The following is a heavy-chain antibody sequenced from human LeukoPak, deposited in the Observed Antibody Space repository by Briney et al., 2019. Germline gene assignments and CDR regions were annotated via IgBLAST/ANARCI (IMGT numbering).Heavy chain of an antibody. J-gene: IGHJ4*02. CDR1: GFNFNDAW. CDR3: SWMIKVEGRMGH. D-gene: IGHD3-16*01. CDR2: IRSKASGGTT. V-gene: IGHV3-15*01. Sequence: GGSLRLSCAASGFNFNDAWMTWVRQAPGKGPEWVGRIRSKASGGTTDYAAPVKGRFTISRDESKNMVYLQMSRLKTEDTAVYYCSWMIKVEGRMGHWGQGALVTVS.